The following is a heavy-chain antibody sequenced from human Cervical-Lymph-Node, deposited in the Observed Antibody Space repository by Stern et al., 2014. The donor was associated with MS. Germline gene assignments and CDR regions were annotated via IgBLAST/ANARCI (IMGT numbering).Heavy chain of an antibody. CDR2: IGWNSGSI. CDR3: AKDIGSGYCSGGSCYSGHYYYYGMDV. J-gene: IGHJ6*02. D-gene: IGHD2-15*01. Sequence: EVQLVESGGGLVQPGRSLRLSCAASGFTFDDYAMHWVRQAPGKGLEWVSGIGWNSGSIGYADSVKGRFTISRDNAKNSLYLQMNSLRAEDTALYYCAKDIGSGYCSGGSCYSGHYYYYGMDVWGQGTTVTVSS. CDR1: GFTFDDYA. V-gene: IGHV3-9*01.